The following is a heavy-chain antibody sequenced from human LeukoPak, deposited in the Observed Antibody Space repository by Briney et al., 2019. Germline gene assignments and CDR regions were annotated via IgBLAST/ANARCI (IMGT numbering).Heavy chain of an antibody. J-gene: IGHJ4*02. CDR1: GGTFSSYA. D-gene: IGHD3-10*01. V-gene: IGHV1-69*13. CDR3: ARDYYGSGSYYNPFDY. CDR2: IIPIFGTA. Sequence: SVKVSCKASGGTFSSYAISWVRQAPGQGLEWMGGIIPIFGTANYAQKFQGRVTITADESTSTAYMELSSLRSEDTAVYYCARDYYGSGSYYNPFDYWGQGTLVTVSS.